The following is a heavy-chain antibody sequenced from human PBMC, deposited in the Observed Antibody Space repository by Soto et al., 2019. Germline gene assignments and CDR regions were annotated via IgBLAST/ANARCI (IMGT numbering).Heavy chain of an antibody. Sequence: EVQLLESGGGLVQPGGSLRLSCAASGFTFSSYVMNWVRQAPGKGLEWVSAISGSGGSRYYADSVKGRFTISRDNSKNTLYLQMTSRRAEDTAVYYCAKDRKRYCGTPSCYGGDWFDPWGQGTLVTVSS. CDR1: GFTFSSYV. D-gene: IGHD2-2*01. CDR3: AKDRKRYCGTPSCYGGDWFDP. CDR2: ISGSGGSR. J-gene: IGHJ5*02. V-gene: IGHV3-23*01.